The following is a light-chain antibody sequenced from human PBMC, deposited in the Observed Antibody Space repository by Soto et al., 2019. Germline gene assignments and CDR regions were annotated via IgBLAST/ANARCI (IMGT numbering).Light chain of an antibody. CDR1: TSDVGAYNL. Sequence: QSALTQPRSVSGSPGQSITLSCDGSTSDVGAYNLVSWYQQPPGEAPKLMIYDVIKRPSGVPYRFSGSKSGNTASLTISGLQADDEADYYCCSYAGNFIWVFGGGTKVTVL. V-gene: IGLV2-11*01. CDR2: DVI. J-gene: IGLJ3*02. CDR3: CSYAGNFIWV.